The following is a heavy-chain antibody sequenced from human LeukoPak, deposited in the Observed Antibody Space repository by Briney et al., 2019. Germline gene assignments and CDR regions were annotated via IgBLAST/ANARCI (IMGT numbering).Heavy chain of an antibody. D-gene: IGHD5-24*01. CDR2: INHSGST. CDR1: GGSFSGYY. V-gene: IGHV4-34*01. Sequence: SETLSLTCAVYGGSFSGYYWSWIRQPPGKGLEWIGEINHSGSTNYNPSLKSRVTISVDTSKNQFSLKLSSVTAADTAVYYCARGGLRWLQLRLFDYWGQGTLVTVSS. CDR3: ARGGLRWLQLRLFDY. J-gene: IGHJ4*02.